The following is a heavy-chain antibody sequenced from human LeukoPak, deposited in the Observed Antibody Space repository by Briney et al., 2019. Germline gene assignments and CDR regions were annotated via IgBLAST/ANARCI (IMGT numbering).Heavy chain of an antibody. D-gene: IGHD6-13*01. Sequence: SETLSLXCTVSGGSISSSSYYWDWIRQPPGKGLEWIGSIYYSGITYYNPSLKSRVTISVDTSKNQFSLKLSSVTAADTAVYYCARHDNYSSSWSTPYFDYWGQGTLVTVSS. J-gene: IGHJ4*02. CDR3: ARHDNYSSSWSTPYFDY. CDR1: GGSISSSSYY. CDR2: IYYSGIT. V-gene: IGHV4-39*01.